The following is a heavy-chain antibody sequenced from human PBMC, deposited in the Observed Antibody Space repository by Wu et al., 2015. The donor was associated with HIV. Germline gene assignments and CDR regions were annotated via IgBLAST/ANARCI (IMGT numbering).Heavy chain of an antibody. V-gene: IGHV1-69*13. Sequence: VQLVQSGSEIKKPGSSVKVSCQASGGTFSKSGFAWVRQAPGQGLEWMGRIIPVSGPGDYAEKFQGRVTIIADESTSTIYMELSRLRFDDTAVYYCARKPTPHSATYTVWFDAWGQGTLVTVSS. D-gene: IGHD5-24*01. CDR1: GGTFSKSG. CDR3: ARKPTPHSATYTVWFDA. J-gene: IGHJ5*02. CDR2: IIPVSGPG.